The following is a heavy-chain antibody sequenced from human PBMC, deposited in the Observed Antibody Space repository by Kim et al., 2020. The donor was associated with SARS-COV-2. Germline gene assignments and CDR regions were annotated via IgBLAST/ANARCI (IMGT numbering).Heavy chain of an antibody. CDR1: GYSFTNYW. Sequence: GESLKISCKGSGYSFTNYWVAWVRQMPGKGLEWMGIIYPDDSDARYSPSFQGQVTISADRSISTAYLQWSSLKASDTAMYFCARQRGSLAGAFDIWGQGTMITVSS. CDR3: ARQRGSLAGAFDI. J-gene: IGHJ3*02. V-gene: IGHV5-51*01. CDR2: IYPDDSDA. D-gene: IGHD3-16*02.